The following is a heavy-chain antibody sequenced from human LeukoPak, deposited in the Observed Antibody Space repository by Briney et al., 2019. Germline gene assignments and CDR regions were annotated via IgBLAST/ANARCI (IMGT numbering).Heavy chain of an antibody. Sequence: PGGSLRLSCAGSGFTFSKFGMIWVRQAPGKGLEWVSDIGASGTNTHYADSVKGRSTTSRDNAKNTLYLEMNSLRAEDTAVYYCGKDPNGDYIGAFDMWGRGTMVTVSP. J-gene: IGHJ3*02. V-gene: IGHV3-23*01. CDR1: GFTFSKFG. CDR3: GKDPNGDYIGAFDM. CDR2: IGASGTNT. D-gene: IGHD4-17*01.